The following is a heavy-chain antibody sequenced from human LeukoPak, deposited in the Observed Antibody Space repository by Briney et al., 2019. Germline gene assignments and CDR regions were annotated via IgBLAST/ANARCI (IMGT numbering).Heavy chain of an antibody. J-gene: IGHJ4*02. CDR2: ISGSGGST. CDR1: GFTFSSYA. CDR3: AKVTLMVYATGDFDY. D-gene: IGHD2-8*01. V-gene: IGHV3-23*01. Sequence: GSLRLSCAASGFTFSSYAMSWVRQAPGKGLEWVSAISGSGGSTYYADSVKGRFTISRDNSKNTLYLQMNSLRAEDTAVYYCAKVTLMVYATGDFDYWGQGTLVTVSS.